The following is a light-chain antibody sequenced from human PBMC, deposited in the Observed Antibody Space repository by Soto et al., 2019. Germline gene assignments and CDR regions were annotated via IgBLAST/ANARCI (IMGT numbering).Light chain of an antibody. CDR3: QTWGTGIVL. CDR1: SGHSSYA. CDR2: LNSDGSH. Sequence: QSVLTQSPSASASLGASVKLTCTLSSGHSSYAIAWHQQQPEKGPRYLMKLNSDGSHSKGDGIPDRFSGSSSGAERYLSISSLQSEDEAEYYCQTWGTGIVLFGGGTQLTVL. J-gene: IGLJ2*01. V-gene: IGLV4-69*01.